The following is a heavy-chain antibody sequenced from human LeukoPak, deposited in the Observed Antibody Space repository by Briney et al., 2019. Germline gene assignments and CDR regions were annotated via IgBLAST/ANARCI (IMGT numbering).Heavy chain of an antibody. CDR1: GFTVTNKY. J-gene: IGHJ4*02. V-gene: IGHV3-66*01. D-gene: IGHD5-18*01. CDR3: ARNTGYSYGYFDY. CDR2: IYSGGGT. Sequence: GGSLRLSCAASGFTVTNKYMTWVRQAPGKGLEWVSVIYSGGGTSYADSVKGRFTISRDTAENSLSLQMNSLRAEDTAVYYCARNTGYSYGYFDYWGQGTLVTVSS.